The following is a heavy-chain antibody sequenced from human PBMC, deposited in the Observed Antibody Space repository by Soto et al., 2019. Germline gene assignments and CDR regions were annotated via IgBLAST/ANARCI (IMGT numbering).Heavy chain of an antibody. J-gene: IGHJ6*02. D-gene: IGHD3-9*01. CDR2: ISVSGTMR. CDR1: GFTFSSYE. Sequence: QLVESGGGSVQPGRSLRLSCAPSGFTFSSYEMNWVRQAPGKGLEWVSYISVSGTMRFYADAVKGRFTISRDNTKKILYLQMNSLRAEDTALYYCATAGLTGTVWXXGTTVTVSS. V-gene: IGHV3-48*03. CDR3: ATAGLTGTV.